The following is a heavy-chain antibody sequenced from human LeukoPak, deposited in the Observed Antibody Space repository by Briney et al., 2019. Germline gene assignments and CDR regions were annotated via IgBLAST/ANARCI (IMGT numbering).Heavy chain of an antibody. D-gene: IGHD2-15*01. Sequence: ASVTVSCTASGYTFTGYYMHWVRQAPGQGLEWMGRINPNSGGTNYAQKFQGRVTMTRDTSISTAYMELSRLRSDDTAVYYCARGWYCSGGSCGWFDPWGQGTLVTVSS. CDR1: GYTFTGYY. CDR3: ARGWYCSGGSCGWFDP. CDR2: INPNSGGT. V-gene: IGHV1-2*06. J-gene: IGHJ5*02.